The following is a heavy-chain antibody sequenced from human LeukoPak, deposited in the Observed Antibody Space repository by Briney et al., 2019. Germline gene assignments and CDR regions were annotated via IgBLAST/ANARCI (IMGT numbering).Heavy chain of an antibody. CDR3: ARRPSGSGWIDY. Sequence: SETLSLTCAVYGGSFSGYYWSWIRQPPGKGLEWIGEINHSGSTNYNPSLKSRVTISVDTSKNQFSLKLSSVTAADTAVYYCARRPSGSGWIDYWGQGTLVTVSS. V-gene: IGHV4-34*01. CDR2: INHSGST. D-gene: IGHD6-19*01. CDR1: GGSFSGYY. J-gene: IGHJ4*02.